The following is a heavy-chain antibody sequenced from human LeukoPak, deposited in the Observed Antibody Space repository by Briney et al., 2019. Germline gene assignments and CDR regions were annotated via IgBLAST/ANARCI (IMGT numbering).Heavy chain of an antibody. CDR3: ARQISRYGGYGPYYYYYYYMDV. J-gene: IGHJ6*03. CDR2: IYYSGST. D-gene: IGHD4-17*01. Sequence: PSETLSLTCTVSGGSISSSSYYWGWIRQPPGKGLEWIGSIYYSGSTYYNPSLKSRVTISVDTSKNQFSLKLSSVTAADTAVYYCARQISRYGGYGPYYYYYYYMDVWGKGTTVTVSS. V-gene: IGHV4-39*01. CDR1: GGSISSSSYY.